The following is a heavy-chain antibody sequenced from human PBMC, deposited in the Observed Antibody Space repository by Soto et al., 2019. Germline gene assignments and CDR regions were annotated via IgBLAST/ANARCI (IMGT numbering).Heavy chain of an antibody. CDR3: ARGDSQVSSVFDY. CDR1: GGAFPNGGDS. V-gene: IGHV4-31*03. Sequence: SETLSLTCTVSGGAFPNGGDSWGWFRQEPGKGREWIGYTHYSGDTSYNPSLRSRVTISTDTSKTQFSLRLRSVTSADTAVYYCARGDSQVSSVFDYWGQGMLVTVSS. J-gene: IGHJ4*02. D-gene: IGHD3-16*01. CDR2: THYSGDT.